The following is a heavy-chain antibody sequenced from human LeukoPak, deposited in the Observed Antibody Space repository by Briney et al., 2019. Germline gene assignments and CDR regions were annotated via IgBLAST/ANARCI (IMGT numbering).Heavy chain of an antibody. J-gene: IGHJ4*02. D-gene: IGHD3-3*01. CDR1: GGTFSSYA. V-gene: IGHV1-69*04. Sequence: ASVKVSCKASGGTFSSYAISWVRQAPGQWLEWMGRIIPILGIANYAQKFQGRVTITADKSTSTAYMELSSLRSEDTAVYYCASWGRGFWSGLRFDYWGQGTLVTVSS. CDR3: ASWGRGFWSGLRFDY. CDR2: IIPILGIA.